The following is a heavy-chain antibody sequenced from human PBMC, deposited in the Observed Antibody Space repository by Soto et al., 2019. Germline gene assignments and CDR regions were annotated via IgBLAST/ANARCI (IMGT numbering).Heavy chain of an antibody. Sequence: GGSLRLSCAASGFNFNRYTINWVRQAPGKRLEWLSSISSSGYIFSTDAVRGRVTISRDNAKNSVYLQINSLRAEDTAVYFCARDCSGGRCYPGMGVWGHGTPVTV. V-gene: IGHV3-21*01. CDR1: GFNFNRYT. J-gene: IGHJ6*02. D-gene: IGHD2-15*01. CDR3: ARDCSGGRCYPGMGV. CDR2: ISSSGYI.